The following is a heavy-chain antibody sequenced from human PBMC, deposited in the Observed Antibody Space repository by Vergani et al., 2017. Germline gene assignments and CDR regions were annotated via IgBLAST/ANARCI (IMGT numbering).Heavy chain of an antibody. Sequence: QVQLQESGPGLVKPSETLSLTCTVSGGSISSYYWSWIRQPPGKGLEWIGYIYYSGSTNYNPSLKSRGTISVDTSKNQFSLKLSSVTAADTAVYYCAIGYSSGWYTDTQYFDYWGQGTLVTVSS. CDR1: GGSISSYY. CDR3: AIGYSSGWYTDTQYFDY. D-gene: IGHD6-19*01. CDR2: IYYSGST. V-gene: IGHV4-59*01. J-gene: IGHJ4*02.